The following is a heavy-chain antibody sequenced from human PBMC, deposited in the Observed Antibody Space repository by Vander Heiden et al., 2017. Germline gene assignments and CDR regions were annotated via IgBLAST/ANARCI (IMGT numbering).Heavy chain of an antibody. J-gene: IGHJ4*02. CDR2: ISSSSSYI. V-gene: IGHV3-21*02. D-gene: IGHD5-18*01. CDR1: GFSLSSHS. CDR3: ARGIEGYSYVFDS. Sequence: EVQLVESGGGLVKSGGSLRLSCAASGFSLSSHSMNWVRQAPGKGLEWVSSISSSSSYIYYADSVKGRFTVSRDNARKSLVLEMNSLRTEDTALYYCARGIEGYSYVFDSWGQRTLVTVSS.